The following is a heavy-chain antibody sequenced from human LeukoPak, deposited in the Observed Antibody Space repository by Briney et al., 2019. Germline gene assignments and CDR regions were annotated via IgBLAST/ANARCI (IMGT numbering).Heavy chain of an antibody. V-gene: IGHV3-30*18. Sequence: GGSLRLSCTASGFTFRNYGMHWVRQAPGKRLEWVAVISYDGRDKYYADSVKGRFTISRDNSRNTLYLQMNSLRAEDTAVYYCAKDHYDFWGGLHPFDYWGQGTLVTVSS. J-gene: IGHJ4*02. CDR1: GFTFRNYG. D-gene: IGHD3-3*01. CDR2: ISYDGRDK. CDR3: AKDHYDFWGGLHPFDY.